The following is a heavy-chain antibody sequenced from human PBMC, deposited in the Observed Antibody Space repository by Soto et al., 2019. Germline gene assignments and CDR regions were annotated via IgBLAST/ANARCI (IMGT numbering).Heavy chain of an antibody. V-gene: IGHV4-38-2*01. CDR3: ARVGPWVPYYYDSSPYTFENWFDP. Sequence: SETLSLTCAVSGYSISSGYYWGLLRQPPGKGLEWIGIIYHGGSTYYNPSLNSRVTLSIDMTNNHVSLILNSVTAADTAVYYCARVGPWVPYYYDSSPYTFENWFDPWGQGTLVTVSS. CDR2: IYHGGST. CDR1: GYSISSGYY. J-gene: IGHJ5*02. D-gene: IGHD3-22*01.